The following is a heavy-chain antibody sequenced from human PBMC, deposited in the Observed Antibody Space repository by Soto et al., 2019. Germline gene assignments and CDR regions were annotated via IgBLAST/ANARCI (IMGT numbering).Heavy chain of an antibody. CDR1: GYTFTSYG. CDR3: AREDTVASQGGPCDY. V-gene: IGHV1-18*04. Sequence: ASVKVSCKASGYTFTSYGISWVLQAPGQGLEWMGWISAYNGNTNYAQKLQGRVTMTTDTSTSTAYMELRSLRSDDTAVYYCAREDTVASQGGPCDYWGQGXLVTVSS. CDR2: ISAYNGNT. D-gene: IGHD4-17*01. J-gene: IGHJ4*02.